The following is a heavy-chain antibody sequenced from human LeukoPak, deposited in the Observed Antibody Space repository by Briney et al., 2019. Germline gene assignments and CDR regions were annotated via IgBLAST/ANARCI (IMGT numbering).Heavy chain of an antibody. D-gene: IGHD3-22*01. CDR1: GGSISTYF. CDR3: ARGYYDSSGYFDY. V-gene: IGHV4-34*01. J-gene: IGHJ4*02. Sequence: PSETLSLTCSVSGGSISTYFWSWIRQPPGKGLEWIGEINHSGSTNYNPSLKSRVTISVDTSKNQFSLKLSSVTAADTAVYYCARGYYDSSGYFDYWGQGTLVTVSS. CDR2: INHSGST.